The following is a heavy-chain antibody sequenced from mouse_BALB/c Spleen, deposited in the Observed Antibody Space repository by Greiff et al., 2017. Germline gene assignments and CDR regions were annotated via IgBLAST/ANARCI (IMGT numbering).Heavy chain of an antibody. D-gene: IGHD1-1*01. V-gene: IGHV5-12-1*01. J-gene: IGHJ2*01. CDR2: ISSGGGST. Sequence: EVQLVESGGGLVKPGGSLKLSCAASGFAFSSYDMSWVRQTPEKRLEWVAYISSGGGSTYYPDTVKGRFTISRDNAKNTLYLQMSSLKSEDTAMYYCARHQDYGYFDYWGQGTTLTVSS. CDR1: GFAFSSYD. CDR3: ARHQDYGYFDY.